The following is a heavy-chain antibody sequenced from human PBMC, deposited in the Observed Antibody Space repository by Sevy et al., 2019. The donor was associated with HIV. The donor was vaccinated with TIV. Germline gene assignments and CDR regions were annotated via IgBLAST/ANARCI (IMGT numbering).Heavy chain of an antibody. CDR2: ISSSGSTI. CDR3: ARDCSSTSCSVAFDP. Sequence: GGSLRLSCAASGFTFSSYEMNWVRQAPGKGLEWVAYISSSGSTIYYADSVKGRFTISRDNAKNSLYLQMNSLRAGDTAVYYCARDCSSTSCSVAFDPWGQGTLVTVSS. CDR1: GFTFSSYE. D-gene: IGHD2-2*01. V-gene: IGHV3-48*03. J-gene: IGHJ5*02.